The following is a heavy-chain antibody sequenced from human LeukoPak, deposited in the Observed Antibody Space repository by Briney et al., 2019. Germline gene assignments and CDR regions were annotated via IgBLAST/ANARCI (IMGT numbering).Heavy chain of an antibody. CDR2: ISGRSSHV. J-gene: IGHJ4*02. V-gene: IGHV3-21*01. D-gene: IGHD3-16*01. CDR1: GFSFSDYD. CDR3: GRAFPPLRTASAGDL. Sequence: GGSLRLSCSASGFSFSDYDMNWFRQAPGKGLEWISSISGRSSHVYYVDSVKGRFSISRDNAMNSVFLQMNSLGVDDTAVYYCGRAFPPLRTASAGDLWGQGTLVTVSS.